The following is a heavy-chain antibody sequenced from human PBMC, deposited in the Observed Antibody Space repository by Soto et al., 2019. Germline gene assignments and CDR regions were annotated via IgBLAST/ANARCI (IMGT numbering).Heavy chain of an antibody. CDR3: ARLYYDILTGYLIDYYYYMDV. D-gene: IGHD3-9*01. Sequence: ASVKVSCKASGYTFTSYGISWVRQAPGQGLEWMGWISAYNGNTNYAQKLQGRVTMTTDTSTSTAYMELRSLRSDDTAVYYCARLYYDILTGYLIDYYYYMDVWGKGTTVTVSS. CDR2: ISAYNGNT. CDR1: GYTFTSYG. J-gene: IGHJ6*03. V-gene: IGHV1-18*01.